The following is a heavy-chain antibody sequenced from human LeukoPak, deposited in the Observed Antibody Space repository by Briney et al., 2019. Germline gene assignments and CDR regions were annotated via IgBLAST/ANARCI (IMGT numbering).Heavy chain of an antibody. J-gene: IGHJ4*02. D-gene: IGHD5-18*01. V-gene: IGHV3-20*04. CDR3: ASLLYGYSYGPFHH. CDR1: GFTFDDYG. Sequence: WGSLSLSCAASGFTFDDYGLSWVRQAPPKGLAWVSGINWNGGSTGYADSVKGRFIISRDNAKNSMYLQMVSLRAEDTAISYCASLLYGYSYGPFHHWGQGNLVIVSS. CDR2: INWNGGST.